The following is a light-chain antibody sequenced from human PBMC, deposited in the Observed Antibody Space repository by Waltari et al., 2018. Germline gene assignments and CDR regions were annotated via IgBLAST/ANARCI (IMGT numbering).Light chain of an antibody. CDR3: QQYYSTPRT. Sequence: DIVMTQSPDSLAVSLGERATIHCNSRLSALYSSNNKNFLAWYQQKPGQPPKLLIYWASIRASGVPDRFIGSGSGTDFSLTISSLQAEDVAVYYCQQYYSTPRTFGQGTKVEIK. V-gene: IGKV4-1*01. J-gene: IGKJ1*01. CDR1: LSALYSSNNKNF. CDR2: WAS.